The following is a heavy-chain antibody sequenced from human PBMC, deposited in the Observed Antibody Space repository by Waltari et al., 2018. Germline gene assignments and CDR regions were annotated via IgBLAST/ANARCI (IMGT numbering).Heavy chain of an antibody. CDR3: AKDGRAWFGSGISHFES. Sequence: QVQLVESGGGVVQPGKSVRLSCAASGFNCKTYGTPWVRQAPGKGLEWVAVIAYDGRNKFYVDAVKGRFSISRDDSKTTVYLQMNDLRPEDTATYYCAKDGRAWFGSGISHFESWGQGTLVTVSS. J-gene: IGHJ4*02. D-gene: IGHD3-10*01. V-gene: IGHV3-30*18. CDR2: IAYDGRNK. CDR1: GFNCKTYG.